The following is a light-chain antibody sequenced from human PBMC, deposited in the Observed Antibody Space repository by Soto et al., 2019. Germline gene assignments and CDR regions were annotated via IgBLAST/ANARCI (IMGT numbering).Light chain of an antibody. J-gene: IGKJ4*01. CDR2: GAS. V-gene: IGKV3-20*01. Sequence: EIVLTQSPGTLSLFPGERSTLSCRAIQSVNNNYLAWYQQKPGQAPRLLISGASGRATGIPDRFSGTGSGTDFTLTISRLEHEDFAVYYCQQYGNSHPLALGGGTKVDIK. CDR3: QQYGNSHPLA. CDR1: QSVNNNY.